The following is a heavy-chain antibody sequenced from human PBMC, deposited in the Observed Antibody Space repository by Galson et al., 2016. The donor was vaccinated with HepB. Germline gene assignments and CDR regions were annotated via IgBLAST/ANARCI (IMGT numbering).Heavy chain of an antibody. Sequence: SLRLSCAASGATFSPYGIHWVRQAPGKGLEWVAVIWYDGTNKYYADSVQGRFTISSDNSKNTVYLQMSYLRTEDTALYYCARDRRSDVRGDQWYFDLWGRGTLVTVSS. D-gene: IGHD3-16*01. CDR3: ARDRRSDVRGDQWYFDL. CDR2: IWYDGTNK. V-gene: IGHV3-33*01. J-gene: IGHJ2*01. CDR1: GATFSPYG.